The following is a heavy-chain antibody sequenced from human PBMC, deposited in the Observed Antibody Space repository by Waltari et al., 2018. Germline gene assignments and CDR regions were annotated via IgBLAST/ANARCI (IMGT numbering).Heavy chain of an antibody. CDR1: GGSISSYY. CDR3: ARVGGYSYGENWFDP. V-gene: IGHV4-59*01. CDR2: IYYSGST. J-gene: IGHJ5*02. D-gene: IGHD5-18*01. Sequence: QVQLQESGPGLVKPSETLSLTCTVSGGSISSYYWSWIRQPPGKGLEWIGYIYYSGSTNYNPSLKSRVTIAGDTSKNQFSLKLSSVTAADTAVYYCARVGGYSYGENWFDPWGQGTLVTVSS.